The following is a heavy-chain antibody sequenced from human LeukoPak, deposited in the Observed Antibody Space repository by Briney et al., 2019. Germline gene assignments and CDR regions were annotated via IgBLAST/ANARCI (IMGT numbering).Heavy chain of an antibody. CDR1: GGSISSGSYY. CDR2: IYTSGST. Sequence: PSETLSLTCTVSGGSISSGSYYWSWIRQPAGKGLEWIGRIYTSGSTNYNPSLKSRVTISVDTSKNQFSLKLSSVTAADTAVYYCARGLWFGESSYWGQGTLVTVSS. D-gene: IGHD3-10*01. J-gene: IGHJ4*02. CDR3: ARGLWFGESSY. V-gene: IGHV4-61*02.